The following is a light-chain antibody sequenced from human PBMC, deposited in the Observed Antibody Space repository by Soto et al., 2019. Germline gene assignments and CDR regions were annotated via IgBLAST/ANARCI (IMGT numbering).Light chain of an antibody. CDR1: QSVSGN. V-gene: IGKV3-15*01. Sequence: EIVMTQSPATLSVSPGERATLSCRASQSVSGNLAWYQQKPGQAPRLLIYGASTRATGIPARFSGSGSGTEFTLSFSSLQSEDFAVYSCQQYNNWPPFTFGAGTKVDIK. CDR3: QQYNNWPPFT. CDR2: GAS. J-gene: IGKJ3*01.